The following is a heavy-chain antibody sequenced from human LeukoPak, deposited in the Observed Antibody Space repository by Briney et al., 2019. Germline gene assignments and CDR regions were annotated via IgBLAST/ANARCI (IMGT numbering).Heavy chain of an antibody. V-gene: IGHV4-39*07. CDR2: IYYSGST. D-gene: IGHD3-22*01. CDR3: AGRKMYYYDSSGRFFDY. J-gene: IGHJ4*02. Sequence: SETLSLTCTVSGGSISSSSYYWGWIRQPPGKGLEWIGSIYYSGSTYYNPSLESRVTISVDTSKNQFSLKLSSVTAADTAVYYCAGRKMYYYDSSGRFFDYWGQGTLVTVSS. CDR1: GGSISSSSYY.